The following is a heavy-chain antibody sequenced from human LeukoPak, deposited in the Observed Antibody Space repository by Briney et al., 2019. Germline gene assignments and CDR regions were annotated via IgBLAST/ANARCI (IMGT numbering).Heavy chain of an antibody. D-gene: IGHD3-22*01. CDR1: GFTFSSYA. J-gene: IGHJ3*02. Sequence: GGSLRLSCAASGFTFSSYAMHWVRQAPGKGLEWVAVISYDGSNKYYADSVKGRFTISRDNSKNTLYLQMNSLRAEDTAVYYCAKSGTYDSSGYRAFDIWGQGTMVTVSS. CDR2: ISYDGSNK. CDR3: AKSGTYDSSGYRAFDI. V-gene: IGHV3-30-3*02.